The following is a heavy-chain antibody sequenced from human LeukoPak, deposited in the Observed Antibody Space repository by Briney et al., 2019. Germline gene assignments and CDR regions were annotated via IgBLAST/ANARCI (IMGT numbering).Heavy chain of an antibody. V-gene: IGHV3-7*01. CDR2: IKQDGSEK. Sequence: PGGSLRLSCAASGFTFSNYWMTWVRQAPGKGLEWVANIKQDGSEKYYVDSVKGRFTISRDNAKNSLYLQMNSLRAEDTAVYYCARDLTDPYYDFWSGYSPHNWFDPWGQGTLVTVSS. CDR1: GFTFSNYW. J-gene: IGHJ5*02. D-gene: IGHD3-3*01. CDR3: ARDLTDPYYDFWSGYSPHNWFDP.